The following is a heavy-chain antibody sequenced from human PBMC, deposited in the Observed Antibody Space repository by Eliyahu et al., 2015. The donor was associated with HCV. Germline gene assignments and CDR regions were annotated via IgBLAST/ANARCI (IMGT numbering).Heavy chain of an antibody. CDR1: GGSVXSGSYX. Sequence: VQLQESGPGLVKPSETLSLTCXVSGGSVXSGSYXWSWIRQPPGKGLEWIGYIYYNGNTNYNPSLKSRVTILIDMSKNQYSLKLSSVTAADTAVYYCAGEGYYGSGDYGVDVWGQGTTVTVSS. D-gene: IGHD3-10*01. CDR2: IYYNGNT. J-gene: IGHJ6*02. V-gene: IGHV4-61*01. CDR3: AGEGYYGSGDYGVDV.